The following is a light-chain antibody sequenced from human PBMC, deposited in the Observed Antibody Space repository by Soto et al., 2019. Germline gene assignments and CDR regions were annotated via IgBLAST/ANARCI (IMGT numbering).Light chain of an antibody. V-gene: IGKV3-15*01. CDR1: QSVGSY. Sequence: EIVMTQSPATLSVSPGERAILSCRASQSVGSYLAWYQQKPGQAPRLLISDASSRATGIPARFSGSGSGTEFTLTISSLQSEDFAVYYCQQYNDWPPRHTFGQGTKLEIK. J-gene: IGKJ2*01. CDR3: QQYNDWPPRHT. CDR2: DAS.